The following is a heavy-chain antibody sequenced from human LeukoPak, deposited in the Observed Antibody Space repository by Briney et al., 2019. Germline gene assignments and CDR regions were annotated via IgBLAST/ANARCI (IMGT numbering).Heavy chain of an antibody. V-gene: IGHV4-59*01. J-gene: IGHJ3*02. CDR3: AKDGDSSSFSAFDI. Sequence: SETLSLTCTVSGGSIRSYYWSWIRQPPGKGQEWIGYIYYSGSINYNPSLRSRVTMSVDASKNQFSLKLNSVTAADTAVYYCAKDGDSSSFSAFDIWGQGTMVTVSS. D-gene: IGHD6-13*01. CDR1: GGSIRSYY. CDR2: IYYSGSI.